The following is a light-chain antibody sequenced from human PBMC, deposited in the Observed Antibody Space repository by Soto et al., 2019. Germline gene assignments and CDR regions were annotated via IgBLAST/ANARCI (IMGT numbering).Light chain of an antibody. Sequence: QSALTQPASVSGSPGQSITISCTGTSSDIGAYNYVSWYQQHPGKAPKLMIYDVGNRPSGVSNRLSASKSGNTASLTISGLQAEDEADYYCSSYTSSSTLYVFGTGTKLTVL. J-gene: IGLJ1*01. V-gene: IGLV2-14*01. CDR3: SSYTSSSTLYV. CDR2: DVG. CDR1: SSDIGAYNY.